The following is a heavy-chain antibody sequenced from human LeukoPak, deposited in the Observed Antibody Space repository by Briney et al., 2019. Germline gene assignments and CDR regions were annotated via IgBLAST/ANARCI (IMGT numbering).Heavy chain of an antibody. D-gene: IGHD1-26*01. V-gene: IGHV1-69*13. J-gene: IGHJ6*02. CDR3: ARDPGGRDHYYGMDV. CDR1: GGTSSSYA. Sequence: SVKVSCKASGGTSSSYAISWVRQAPGQGLEWMGGIIPIFGTANYAQKFQGRVAIIADESTSTAYMELSSLRSEDTAVYYCARDPGGRDHYYGMDVWGQGTTVTVSS. CDR2: IIPIFGTA.